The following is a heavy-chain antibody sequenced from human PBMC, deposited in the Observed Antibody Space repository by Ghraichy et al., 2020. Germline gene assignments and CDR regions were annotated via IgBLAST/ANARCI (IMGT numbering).Heavy chain of an antibody. J-gene: IGHJ4*02. V-gene: IGHV2-5*02. CDR3: AHRAFVPFGELLLREN. D-gene: IGHD3-10*01. Sequence: SGPTLVKPTQTLTLTCTFSGFSLSTSGVGVGWIRQPPGKALEWLALIYWDDDKRYSPSLKSRLTITKDTSKNQVVLTMTNMDPVDTATYYCAHRAFVPFGELLLRENWGQGTLVTVSS. CDR1: GFSLSTSGVG. CDR2: IYWDDDK.